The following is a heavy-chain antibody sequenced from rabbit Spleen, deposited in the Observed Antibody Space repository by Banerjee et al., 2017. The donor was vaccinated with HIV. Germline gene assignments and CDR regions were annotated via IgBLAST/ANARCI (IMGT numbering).Heavy chain of an antibody. J-gene: IGHJ3*01. V-gene: IGHV1S40*01. CDR3: ARAIVPWLGLTRLDL. D-gene: IGHD4-1*01. CDR1: GFSFSSNYL. Sequence: QSLEESGGDLVKPGASLTLTCTASGFSFSSNYLMCWVRQAPGKRPEWIACIYAGSSGGTYYASWAKGRFTISKTSSTTVTLQMTSLTAADTATYFCARAIVPWLGLTRLDLWGPGTLVTVS. CDR2: IYAGSSGGT.